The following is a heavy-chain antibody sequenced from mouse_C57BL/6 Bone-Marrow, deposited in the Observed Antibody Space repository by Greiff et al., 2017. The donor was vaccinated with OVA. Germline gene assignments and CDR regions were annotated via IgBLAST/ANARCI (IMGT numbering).Heavy chain of an antibody. J-gene: IGHJ2*01. CDR1: GYTFTDYY. V-gene: IGHV1-19*01. CDR3: ARQLRLQY. CDR2: INPYNGGT. D-gene: IGHD3-2*02. Sequence: VQLQQSGPVLVKPGASVKMSCKASGYTFTDYYMNWVKQSHGKSLEWIGVINPYNGGTSYNQKCKGKATLTVDKSSSTAYMELNSLTSEDSAVYYCARQLRLQYWGQGTTLTVSS.